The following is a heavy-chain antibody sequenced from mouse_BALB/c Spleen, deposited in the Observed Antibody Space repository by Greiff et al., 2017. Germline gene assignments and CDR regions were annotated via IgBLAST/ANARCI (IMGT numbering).Heavy chain of an antibody. Sequence: EVQGVESGGDLVKPGGSLKLSCAASGFTFSSYGMSWVRQTPDKRLEWVATISSGGSYTYYPDSVKGRFTISRENAKNTLYLQMSSLKSEDTAMYYCARTRGNYDFDYWGQGTTLTVSS. CDR2: ISSGGSYT. J-gene: IGHJ2*01. CDR3: ARTRGNYDFDY. CDR1: GFTFSSYG. V-gene: IGHV5-6*01. D-gene: IGHD2-1*01.